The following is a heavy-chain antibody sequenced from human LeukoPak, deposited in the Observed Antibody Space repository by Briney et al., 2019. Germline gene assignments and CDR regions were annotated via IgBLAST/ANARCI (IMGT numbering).Heavy chain of an antibody. CDR3: ARGYDYGDPIDY. V-gene: IGHV4-30-2*01. D-gene: IGHD4-17*01. Sequence: SETLSLTCAVSGGSISSGGYSWSWIRQPPGKGLEWIGYIYHSGSTYYNPSLKSRVTISVDRSKNQFSLKLSSVTAADTAVYYCARGYDYGDPIDYWGQGTLVTVSS. CDR2: IYHSGST. J-gene: IGHJ4*02. CDR1: GGSISSGGYS.